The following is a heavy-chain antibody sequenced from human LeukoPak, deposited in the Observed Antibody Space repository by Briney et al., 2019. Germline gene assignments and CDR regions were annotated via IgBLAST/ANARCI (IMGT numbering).Heavy chain of an antibody. D-gene: IGHD1-26*01. V-gene: IGHV5-51*01. CDR1: EHSFTNYW. J-gene: IGHJ6*02. CDR2: IYPGDSDT. CDR3: ARQIGVGATASYGMDV. Sequence: GESLKISCKVSEHSFTNYWIGWVRQMPGKGLEWMGTIYPGDSDTRYSPSIQGQVTISADKSISTAYLQWSSLKASDTAMSYCARQIGVGATASYGMDVWGQGTTVTVSS.